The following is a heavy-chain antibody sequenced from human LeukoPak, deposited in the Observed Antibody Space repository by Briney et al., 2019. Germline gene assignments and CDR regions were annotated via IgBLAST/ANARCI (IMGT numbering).Heavy chain of an antibody. V-gene: IGHV1-2*06. Sequence: ASVKVSRKASGYTFTGYYMHWVRQAPGQGLEWMGRINPNSGGTNYAQKFQGRVTMTRDTSISTAYMELSRLRSDDTAVYYCARSTWMSGVLGYSGYDFCYWGQGTLVTVSS. D-gene: IGHD5-12*01. CDR1: GYTFTGYY. CDR3: ARSTWMSGVLGYSGYDFCY. CDR2: INPNSGGT. J-gene: IGHJ4*02.